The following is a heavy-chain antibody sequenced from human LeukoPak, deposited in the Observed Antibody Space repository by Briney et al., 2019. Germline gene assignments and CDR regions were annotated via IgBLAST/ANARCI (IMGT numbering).Heavy chain of an antibody. J-gene: IGHJ4*02. CDR2: IYYSGST. V-gene: IGHV4-39*01. CDR1: GGSISSSSYY. D-gene: IGHD3-10*01. CDR3: ARLGRLLWFGELLYPPYFDY. Sequence: SETLSLTCTVSGGSISSSSYYWGWIRQPPGKGLEWIGSIYYSGSTYYNPSLKSRVTISVDTSKNQFSLKLSSVTAADTAVYHCARLGRLLWFGELLYPPYFDYWGQRTLVTVSS.